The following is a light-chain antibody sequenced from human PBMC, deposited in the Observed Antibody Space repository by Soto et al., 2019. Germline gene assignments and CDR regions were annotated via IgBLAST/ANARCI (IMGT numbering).Light chain of an antibody. CDR3: QVWDSSTVLV. CDR2: RDS. CDR1: NIGSKN. V-gene: IGLV3-9*01. J-gene: IGLJ2*01. Sequence: SYELTQPLSVSVALGQTARITCGGNNIGSKNVHWYQQKPGQAPVLVIYRDSNRPSGITERFSGSNSGNTATLTISRAQAGDEADYYCQVWDSSTVLVFGGGTKLTVL.